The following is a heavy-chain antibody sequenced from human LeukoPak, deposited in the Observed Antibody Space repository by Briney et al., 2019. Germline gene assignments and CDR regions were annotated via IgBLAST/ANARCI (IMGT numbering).Heavy chain of an antibody. Sequence: SVKVSCKASGGTFSSYNINWVRQAPGQGLEWVGSFISMLGVANYAQKFQGRVTMTTDTSTSTAYMELRSLRSEDTAVYYCARDRSLTVVTPAGGDWGQGTLVTVSS. CDR2: FISMLGVA. CDR3: ARDRSLTVVTPAGGD. V-gene: IGHV1-69*04. CDR1: GGTFSSYN. J-gene: IGHJ4*02. D-gene: IGHD4-23*01.